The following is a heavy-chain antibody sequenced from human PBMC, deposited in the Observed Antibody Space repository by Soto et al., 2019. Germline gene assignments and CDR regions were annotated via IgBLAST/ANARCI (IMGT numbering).Heavy chain of an antibody. CDR1: GYTFTSYG. CDR2: ISAYNGNT. D-gene: IGHD3-10*01. Sequence: GASVKVSCKASGYTFTSYGISWVRQAPGQGLEWMGWISAYNGNTNYAQKLQGRVTMTTDTSTSTAYMELRGLRSDDTAVYYCARGRLGKPLNWFDPWGQGTLVTVSS. V-gene: IGHV1-18*01. J-gene: IGHJ5*02. CDR3: ARGRLGKPLNWFDP.